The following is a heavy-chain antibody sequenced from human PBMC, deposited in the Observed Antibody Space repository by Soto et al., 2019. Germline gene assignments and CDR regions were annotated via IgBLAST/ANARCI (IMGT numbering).Heavy chain of an antibody. CDR3: ARDMGVPAASDYYYYGMDV. CDR2: IYYSGST. D-gene: IGHD2-2*01. Sequence: PSETLSLTCTVSGGSISSYYWSWIRQPPGKGLEWIGYIYYSGSTNYNPSLKSRVTISVDTSKNQFSLKLSSVTAADTAVYYCARDMGVPAASDYYYYGMDVWGQGTTVTV. CDR1: GGSISSYY. J-gene: IGHJ6*02. V-gene: IGHV4-59*01.